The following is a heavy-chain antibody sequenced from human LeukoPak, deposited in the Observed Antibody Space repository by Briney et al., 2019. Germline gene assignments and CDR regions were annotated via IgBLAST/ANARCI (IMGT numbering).Heavy chain of an antibody. V-gene: IGHV3-30*02. D-gene: IGHD2-2*01. J-gene: IGHJ4*02. CDR2: IQSNGNEN. Sequence: GESLTLSCEVSGFIFSEHGMNWVRQSPGKGLEWEASIQSNGNENYSSESLKGRFTISRDNSKNTLYLQTNTVRPEDPAIFYCARGVPSWPQGPYHFDYWGQGILVTVSS. CDR1: GFIFSEHG. CDR3: ARGVPSWPQGPYHFDY.